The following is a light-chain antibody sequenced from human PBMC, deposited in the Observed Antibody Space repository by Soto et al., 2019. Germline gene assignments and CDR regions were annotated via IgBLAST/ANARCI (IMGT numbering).Light chain of an antibody. V-gene: IGKV3-15*01. CDR3: QQYSNWPPIT. CDR2: GAS. J-gene: IGKJ5*01. CDR1: QSVGSS. Sequence: EIVMTQSPATVSVSPGERATLSCRATQSVGSSLAWYQQKPGQAPRLLIYGASTRAPGIPARFSGSGSGTEFTLTISSLQSEDFAVYYCQQYSNWPPITFGQGTRLEIK.